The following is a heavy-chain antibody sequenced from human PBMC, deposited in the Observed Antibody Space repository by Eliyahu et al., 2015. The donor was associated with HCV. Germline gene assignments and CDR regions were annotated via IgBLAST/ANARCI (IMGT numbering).Heavy chain of an antibody. CDR3: ARALIGEGGRLGFDY. V-gene: IGHV3-7*03. D-gene: IGHD3-9*01. Sequence: EVQLVESGGGLVQPGGSLRLSCXAXGFTFXXYWMXWVRQAPGKGREWVANIKQDGSEKYYVDSVKGRFTISRDNAKNSLYLQMNSLRAEDTAVYYCARALIGEGGRLGFDYWGQGTLVTVSS. CDR2: IKQDGSEK. J-gene: IGHJ4*02. CDR1: GFTFXXYW.